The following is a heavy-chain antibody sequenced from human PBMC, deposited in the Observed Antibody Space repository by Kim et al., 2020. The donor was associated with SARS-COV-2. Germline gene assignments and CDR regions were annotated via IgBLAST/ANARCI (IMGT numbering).Heavy chain of an antibody. CDR2: IRDSGGST. V-gene: IGHV3-23*01. J-gene: IGHJ1*01. D-gene: IGHD6-19*01. CDR1: GFTFNSYA. Sequence: GGSLRLSCAASGFTFNSYAMSWVRQAPGKGLEWVSGIRDSGGSTKYAEFVKGRFSISRDNSKNTLYLQIDSLRAEDTAVYYCAKVTSGSSGWFEYFQHWGQGTLVTVSS. CDR3: AKVTSGSSGWFEYFQH.